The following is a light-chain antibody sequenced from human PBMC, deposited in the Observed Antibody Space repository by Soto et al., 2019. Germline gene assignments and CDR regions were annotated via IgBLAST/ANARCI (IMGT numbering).Light chain of an antibody. J-gene: IGKJ5*01. Sequence: DIQMNQSPYSLTASVGDRVTITCWASQDIRNDLGWYQQKPGKAPKRLIYAASSLQSGVPSRFSCAVSGTEFTRSIDIPCAEDIGAYYCPEPKSETVTHGLGTRLEIK. CDR2: AAS. CDR3: PEPKSETVT. V-gene: IGKV1-17*01. CDR1: QDIRND.